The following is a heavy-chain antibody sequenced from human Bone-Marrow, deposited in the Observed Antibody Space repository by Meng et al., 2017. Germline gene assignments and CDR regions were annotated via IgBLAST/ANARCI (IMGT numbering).Heavy chain of an antibody. CDR2: FHHSGTT. CDR1: GASVSSGYW. CDR3: AASSGWYRIDS. V-gene: IGHV4-4*02. J-gene: IGHJ4*02. D-gene: IGHD6-19*01. Sequence: QVQLHAAGPGVVKPSGTLSLTCGVSGASVSSGYWWTWVRQPPGKGLEWIGEFHHSGTTNYNPSLRSRVTISVDTSKNQFSLRLTSVTAADTAVYYCAASSGWYRIDSWGQGTLVTVSS.